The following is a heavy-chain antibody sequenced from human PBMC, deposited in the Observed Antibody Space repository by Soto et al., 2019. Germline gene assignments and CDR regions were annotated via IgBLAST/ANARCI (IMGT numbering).Heavy chain of an antibody. Sequence: GESLKISCKGSGYSFTSYWIGWVRQMPGKGLEWMGIIYPGDSDTRYSPSFQSQVTISADKSISTAYLQWSSLKASDTAMYYCASNQDYGDSYYYYMDVWGKGTTVTVSS. D-gene: IGHD4-17*01. CDR1: GYSFTSYW. J-gene: IGHJ6*03. CDR3: ASNQDYGDSYYYYMDV. V-gene: IGHV5-51*01. CDR2: IYPGDSDT.